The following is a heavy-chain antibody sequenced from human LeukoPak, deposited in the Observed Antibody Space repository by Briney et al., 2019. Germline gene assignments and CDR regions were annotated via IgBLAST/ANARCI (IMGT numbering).Heavy chain of an antibody. CDR3: ARVGYVFGSGAYLGVFDV. Sequence: SGGSLRLPCDASGFAFGTYEMTWVRQAPGKGLEWISFIGTTKARQYADSVRGRFTISRDNAKQSLFLQMNSLTVEDTAVYYCARVGYVFGSGAYLGVFDVWGQGTMVTVSS. D-gene: IGHD3-10*01. CDR2: IGTTKAR. CDR1: GFAFGTYE. J-gene: IGHJ3*01. V-gene: IGHV3-48*03.